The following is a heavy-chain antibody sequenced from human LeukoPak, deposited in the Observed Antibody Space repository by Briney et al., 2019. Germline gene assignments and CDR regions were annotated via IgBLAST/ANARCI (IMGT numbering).Heavy chain of an antibody. Sequence: SETLSLTCTVSGGSISSYYWSWIRQPPGRGLEWIGYIYTSGSTNYNPSLKSRVTISVDTSKNQFSLKLSSVTAADTAVYYCARHGVRGGYSYGYFDYWGQGTLVTVSS. CDR2: IYTSGST. CDR3: ARHGVRGGYSYGYFDY. CDR1: GGSISSYY. V-gene: IGHV4-4*09. D-gene: IGHD5-18*01. J-gene: IGHJ4*02.